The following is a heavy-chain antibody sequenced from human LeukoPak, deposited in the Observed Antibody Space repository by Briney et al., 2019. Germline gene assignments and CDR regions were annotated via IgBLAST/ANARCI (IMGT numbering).Heavy chain of an antibody. D-gene: IGHD5-18*01. CDR2: INPNSGGT. CDR1: GYTFTGYY. Sequence: ASVKVSCKASGYTFTGYYMHWVRQAPGQGLEWMGWINPNSGGTNYAQKFQGRVTMTRDTSISPAYMELSSLRSEDTAVYYCARAQTSLPVDTAMANWGQGTLVTVSS. V-gene: IGHV1-2*02. J-gene: IGHJ4*02. CDR3: ARAQTSLPVDTAMAN.